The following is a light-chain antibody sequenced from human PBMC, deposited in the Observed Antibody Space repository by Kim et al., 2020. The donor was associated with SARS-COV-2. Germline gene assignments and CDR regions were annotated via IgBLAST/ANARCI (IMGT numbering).Light chain of an antibody. Sequence: KTVTISCTRSSGSIASNYVQWYQQRPGSSPTAVIYEDNQRPSWVPDRFSGSIDTSSTSASLTISGLKTEDEADYYCQSYDSSNRGVFGGGTQLTVL. CDR1: SGSIASNY. CDR3: QSYDSSNRGV. CDR2: EDN. J-gene: IGLJ3*02. V-gene: IGLV6-57*01.